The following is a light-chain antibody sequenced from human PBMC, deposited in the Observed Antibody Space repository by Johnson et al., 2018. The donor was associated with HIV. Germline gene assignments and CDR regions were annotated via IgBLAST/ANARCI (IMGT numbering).Light chain of an antibody. V-gene: IGLV1-51*02. J-gene: IGLJ1*01. CDR3: TTWASSLTTYV. CDR1: SSNIGNYY. Sequence: QPVLTQPPSVSAAPGQKVTISCSGSSSNIGNYYVSWYQQLPGTAPKLLIYENNKRPSGIPDRFTGSKSGTSDTLGITGLQTGDAAVYCCTTWASSLTTYVFGTGTKVTVL. CDR2: ENN.